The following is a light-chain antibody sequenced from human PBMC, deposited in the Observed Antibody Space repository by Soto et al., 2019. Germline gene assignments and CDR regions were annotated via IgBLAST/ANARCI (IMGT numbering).Light chain of an antibody. CDR2: GAF. CDR3: QQSYGTPRT. V-gene: IGKV1-39*01. CDR1: QSISSY. Sequence: DIQMTQSPSSLSASVGDRVTITCRTSQSISSYLNWYQQKPGKAPNLLIYGAFSLQSGVPSRFSGGGSGTDFTLTISSLQPEDFATYYCQQSYGTPRTFGQGTKVEIK. J-gene: IGKJ1*01.